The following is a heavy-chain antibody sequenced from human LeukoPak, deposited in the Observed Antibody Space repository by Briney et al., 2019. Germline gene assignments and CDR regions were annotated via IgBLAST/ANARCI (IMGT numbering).Heavy chain of an antibody. J-gene: IGHJ5*02. V-gene: IGHV1-18*01. D-gene: IGHD3-22*01. Sequence: GASVKVSCKASGYTFNSYGISWVRQAPGQGLEWMRWISGYNGYTHYANNHQGRVTMTTDTSTSTAYMELRSLRSDDTAVYYCARDEARYSSGYYPNWFDPWGQGTLVTVSS. CDR3: ARDEARYSSGYYPNWFDP. CDR2: ISGYNGYT. CDR1: GYTFNSYG.